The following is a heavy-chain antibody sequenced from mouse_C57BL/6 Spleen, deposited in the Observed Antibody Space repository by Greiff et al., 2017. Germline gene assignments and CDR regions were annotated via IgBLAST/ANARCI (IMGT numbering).Heavy chain of an antibody. D-gene: IGHD1-1*01. J-gene: IGHJ1*03. V-gene: IGHV14-4*01. Sequence: EVHLVESGAELVRPGASVKLSCTASGFNIKDDYMHWVKQRPEQGLEWIGWIDPENGDTEYASKFQGKATITADTSSNTAYLQLSSLTSEDTAVYYCTKFITTVVRYFDVWGTGTTVTVSS. CDR2: IDPENGDT. CDR1: GFNIKDDY. CDR3: TKFITTVVRYFDV.